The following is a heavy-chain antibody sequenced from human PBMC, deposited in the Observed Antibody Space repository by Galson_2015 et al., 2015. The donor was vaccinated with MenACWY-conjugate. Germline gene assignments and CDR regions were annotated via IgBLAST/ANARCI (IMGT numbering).Heavy chain of an antibody. CDR1: TYY. CDR3: ARALYGWGLSPI. V-gene: IGHV4-59*12. D-gene: IGHD3-10*01. Sequence: TYYWGWMRQPPGQGLEWLGYIHYSGSTGYNPSLKSRVTILLDTSKNQFSLKLSSVTAADTAVYYCARALYGWGLSPIWGQGIIDTVS. CDR2: IHYSGST. J-gene: IGHJ3*01.